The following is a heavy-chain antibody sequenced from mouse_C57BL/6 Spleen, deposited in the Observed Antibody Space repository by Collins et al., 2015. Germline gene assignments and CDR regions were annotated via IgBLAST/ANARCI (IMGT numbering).Heavy chain of an antibody. J-gene: IGHJ1*03. CDR1: GYTFTSYD. D-gene: IGHD4-1*01. CDR2: IYPRDGST. V-gene: IGHV1-85*01. Sequence: QVQLQQSGPELVKPGASVKLSCKASGYTFTSYDINWVKQRPGQGLEWIGWIYPRDGSTKYNEKFKGKATLTVDTSSSTAYMELHSLTSEDSAVYFCARVTGDPYWYFDVWGTGTTVTVSS. CDR3: ARVTGDPYWYFDV.